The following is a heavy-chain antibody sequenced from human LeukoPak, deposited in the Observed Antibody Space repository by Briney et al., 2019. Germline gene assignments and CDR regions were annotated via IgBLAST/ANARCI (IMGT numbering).Heavy chain of an antibody. CDR3: ARDGALYSGYDYYYYYYGMDV. CDR2: ISSSSSYI. CDR1: GFTFSSYS. Sequence: GGSLRLSCAASGFTFSSYSMNWVRQAPGKGLKWVSSISSSSSYIYYADSVKGRFTISRDNAKNSLYLQMNSLRAEDTAVYYCARDGALYSGYDYYYYYYGMDVWGQGTTVTVSS. D-gene: IGHD5-12*01. V-gene: IGHV3-21*01. J-gene: IGHJ6*02.